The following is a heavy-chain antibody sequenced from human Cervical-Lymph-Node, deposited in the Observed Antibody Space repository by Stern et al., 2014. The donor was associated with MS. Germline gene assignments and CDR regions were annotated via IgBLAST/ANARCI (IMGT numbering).Heavy chain of an antibody. CDR2: ISFDGRNS. CDR3: VTGRGYMSGQPDFDY. Sequence: LVESGGGVVQPGRSLRLSCVASGFTLSSYAMHWVRRAPGKGLEWVAVISFDGRNSYYADPVEGRFTISRDNSKNMLFLHMNSLSAEDTAVYYCVTGRGYMSGQPDFDYWGQGALVTVTS. V-gene: IGHV3-30*03. CDR1: GFTLSSYA. J-gene: IGHJ4*02. D-gene: IGHD5-18*01.